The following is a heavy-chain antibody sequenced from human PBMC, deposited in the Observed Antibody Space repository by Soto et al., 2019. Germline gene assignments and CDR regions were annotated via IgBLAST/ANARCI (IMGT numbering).Heavy chain of an antibody. J-gene: IGHJ5*02. CDR3: ARGRGYYVWFDP. CDR2: INHSGST. Sequence: PSETLSLTCAVYGGSFSGYYWSWIRQPPGKGLEWIGEINHSGSTNYNPSLKSRVTISVDTSKNQFSLKLSSVTAADTAVYYCARGRGYYVWFDPWGQGTLVT. V-gene: IGHV4-34*01. D-gene: IGHD3-10*02. CDR1: GGSFSGYY.